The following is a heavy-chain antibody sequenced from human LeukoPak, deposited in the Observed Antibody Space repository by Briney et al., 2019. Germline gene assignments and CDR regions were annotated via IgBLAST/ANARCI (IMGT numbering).Heavy chain of an antibody. CDR2: IIPIFGTA. J-gene: IGHJ4*02. CDR3: ASAEDYGSGSYLVDY. Sequence: GSSVKVSCKASGGTFSSYAISWVRQAPGQGLEWMGGIIPIFGTANYAQKFQGRVTITADKSTSTAYMELSSLRSEDTAVYYCASAEDYGSGSYLVDYWGQGTLVTVSS. CDR1: GGTFSSYA. V-gene: IGHV1-69*06. D-gene: IGHD3-10*01.